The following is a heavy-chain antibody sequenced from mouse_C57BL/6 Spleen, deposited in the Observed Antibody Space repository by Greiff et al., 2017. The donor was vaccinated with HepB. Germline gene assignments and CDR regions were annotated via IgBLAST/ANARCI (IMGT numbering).Heavy chain of an antibody. D-gene: IGHD1-1*02. CDR1: GFSFNTYA. CDR2: IRSKSNNYAT. V-gene: IGHV10-1*01. Sequence: EVQRVESGGGLVQPKGSLKLSCAASGFSFNTYAMNWVRQAPGKGLEWVARIRSKSNNYATYYADSVKDRFTISRDDSESMLYLQMNNLKTEDTAMYYCVRQRWPGYAMDYWGQGTSVTVSS. J-gene: IGHJ4*01. CDR3: VRQRWPGYAMDY.